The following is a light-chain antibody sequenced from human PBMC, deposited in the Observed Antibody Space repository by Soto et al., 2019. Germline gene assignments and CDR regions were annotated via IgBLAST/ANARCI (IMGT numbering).Light chain of an antibody. CDR3: QQSNNLPWT. CDR1: QSVSGK. CDR2: DTS. J-gene: IGKJ1*01. V-gene: IGKV3-15*01. Sequence: EVLMTQSPATLSVYPGERATLSCKASQSVSGKLAWYQQKPGQAPKLLIYDTSTRTTGMPARFSGIGSGTEFTLTISSLHSEDFAVYYCQQSNNLPWTFGQGNKVEIK.